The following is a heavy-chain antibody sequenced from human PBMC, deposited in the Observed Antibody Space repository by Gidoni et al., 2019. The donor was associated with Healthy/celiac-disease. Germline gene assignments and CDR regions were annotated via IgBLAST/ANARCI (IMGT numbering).Heavy chain of an antibody. CDR2: INPSGGST. Sequence: QLQLVQSGAEVTKPGASVKVSCNASGYSFTIYSMHWVRQAPGQGLEWMGIINPSGGSTSYAQKFQGRVTMTRDTSTSTVYMELSSLRSEDTAVYYCARDGSDDYVWGSYRYPDYWGQGTLVTVSS. CDR1: GYSFTIYS. V-gene: IGHV1-46*01. D-gene: IGHD3-16*02. J-gene: IGHJ4*02. CDR3: ARDGSDDYVWGSYRYPDY.